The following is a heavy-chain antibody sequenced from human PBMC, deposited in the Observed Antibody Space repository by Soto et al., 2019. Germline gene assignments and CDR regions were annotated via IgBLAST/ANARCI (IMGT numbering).Heavy chain of an antibody. V-gene: IGHV1-69*06. CDR2: IIPIFGTA. CDR3: AGITMVRGVLSDYYYGMDV. CDR1: GGTFSSYA. Sequence: ASVKVSCKASGGTFSSYAISWVRQAPGQGLEWLGGIIPIFGTANYAQKFQGRVTITADKSTSTAYMELSSLRSEDTAVYYCAGITMVRGVLSDYYYGMDVWGQGTTVTVSS. J-gene: IGHJ6*02. D-gene: IGHD3-10*01.